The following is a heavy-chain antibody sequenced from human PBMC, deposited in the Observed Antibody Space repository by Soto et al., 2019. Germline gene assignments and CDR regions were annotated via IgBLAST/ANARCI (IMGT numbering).Heavy chain of an antibody. CDR3: AREVSFFWSGTPSYYGMDV. D-gene: IGHD3-3*01. CDR1: GGSISSGDYY. Sequence: PSETLSLTCTVSGGSISSGDYYWSWIRQPPGKGLEWIGYIYYSGSTYYNPSLKSRVTISVDTSKNQFSLKLSSVTAADTAVYYCAREVSFFWSGTPSYYGMDVWGQGTTVTVSS. V-gene: IGHV4-30-4*01. J-gene: IGHJ6*02. CDR2: IYYSGST.